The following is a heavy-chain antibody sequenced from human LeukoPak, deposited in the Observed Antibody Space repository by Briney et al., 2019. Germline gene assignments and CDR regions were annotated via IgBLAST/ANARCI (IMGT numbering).Heavy chain of an antibody. Sequence: PGRSLRLSCAASGFTFSSYGMHWVRQAPGKGLEWVAVIWYDGSNKYYADSVKGRFTISRDNSKNTLYLQMNSLRAEDTAVYYCARAEVEVGATYFDYWGQGTLVTVSS. D-gene: IGHD1-26*01. CDR1: GFTFSSYG. J-gene: IGHJ4*02. CDR3: ARAEVEVGATYFDY. CDR2: IWYDGSNK. V-gene: IGHV3-30*19.